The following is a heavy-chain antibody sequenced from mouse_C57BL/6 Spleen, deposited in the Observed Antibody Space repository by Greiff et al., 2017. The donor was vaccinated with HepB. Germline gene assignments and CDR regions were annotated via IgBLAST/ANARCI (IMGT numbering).Heavy chain of an antibody. D-gene: IGHD1-1*01. CDR3: ARSWDYYGSSPFAY. CDR1: GYAFSSSW. J-gene: IGHJ3*01. V-gene: IGHV1-82*01. Sequence: VQLQQSGPELVKPGASVKISCKASGYAFSSSWMNWVKQRPGKGLEWIGRIYPGDGNTNYNGKFKGKATLTADNSSSTAYMQLRSLTSEDSAVYFCARSWDYYGSSPFAYWGQGTLVTVSA. CDR2: IYPGDGNT.